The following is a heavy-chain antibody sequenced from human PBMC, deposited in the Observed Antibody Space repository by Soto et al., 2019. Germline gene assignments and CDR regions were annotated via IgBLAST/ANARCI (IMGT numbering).Heavy chain of an antibody. CDR3: AKDRREWELLVPVWY. Sequence: QVQLVESGGGVVQPGRSLRLSCAASGFTFSSYGMHWVRQAPGKGLEWVAVISYDGSNKYYADSVKGRFTISRDNSKNKLYLQMNSLRAEDTAVYYCAKDRREWELLVPVWYWGQGTLVTVSS. CDR1: GFTFSSYG. D-gene: IGHD1-26*01. CDR2: ISYDGSNK. J-gene: IGHJ4*02. V-gene: IGHV3-30*18.